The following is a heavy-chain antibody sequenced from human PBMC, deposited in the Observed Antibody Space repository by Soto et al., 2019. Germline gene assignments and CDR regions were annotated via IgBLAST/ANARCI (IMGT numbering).Heavy chain of an antibody. J-gene: IGHJ4*02. V-gene: IGHV4-39*01. Sequence: QLQLQESGPGLLKPSETLSLTCTVSGGSISSSSYYWGWIRQPPGKGLEWIGSIYYSGSTYYNPSRKSRITISVDTSKNQFSLKLSSVTAADTAVYYSARHRGTISLTDYWGQGTLVTVSS. CDR3: ARHRGTISLTDY. CDR1: GGSISSSSYY. D-gene: IGHD3-9*01. CDR2: IYYSGST.